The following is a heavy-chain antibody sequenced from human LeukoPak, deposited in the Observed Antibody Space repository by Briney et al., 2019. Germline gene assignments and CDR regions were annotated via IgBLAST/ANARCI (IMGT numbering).Heavy chain of an antibody. V-gene: IGHV3-21*04. J-gene: IGHJ4*02. CDR2: ISYTGTYI. CDR3: VRDRGTYRPIDY. Sequence: GGSLRLSCAASAFSLSAYNMNWVRQAPGKGLEWVSSISYTGTYIYYADSVRGRFTISRDNAQNSLYLQMNSLRAEDTAIYYCVRDRGTYRPIDYWGQGTLVTVSS. D-gene: IGHD1-26*01. CDR1: AFSLSAYN.